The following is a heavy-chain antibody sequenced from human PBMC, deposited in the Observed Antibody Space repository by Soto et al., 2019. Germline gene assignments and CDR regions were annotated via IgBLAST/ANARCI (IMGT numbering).Heavy chain of an antibody. V-gene: IGHV3-23*01. CDR3: AKDSYSNYVYYYYGMDV. J-gene: IGHJ6*04. D-gene: IGHD4-4*01. CDR2: ISGSGGST. Sequence: QPGGSLRLSCAASGFTFSSYAMSWVRQAPGKGLEWVSAISGSGGSTYYADSVKGRFTISRDNSKNTLYLQMNSLRAEDTAVYYCAKDSYSNYVYYYYGMDVWGKGTTVTSPQ. CDR1: GFTFSSYA.